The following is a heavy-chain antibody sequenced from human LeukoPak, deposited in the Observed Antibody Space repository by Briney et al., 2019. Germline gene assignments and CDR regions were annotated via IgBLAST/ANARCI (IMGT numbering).Heavy chain of an antibody. Sequence: SETLSLTCTVSGGSISSGDYYWSWIRQPPGKGLEWIGYIYYSRSTNYNPSLKSRVTISVDTSKNQFSLKLSSVTAADTAVYHCARDNWNYGSSMDVWGQGTTVTVSS. J-gene: IGHJ6*02. CDR3: ARDNWNYGSSMDV. D-gene: IGHD1-7*01. V-gene: IGHV4-61*08. CDR2: IYYSRST. CDR1: GGSISSGDYY.